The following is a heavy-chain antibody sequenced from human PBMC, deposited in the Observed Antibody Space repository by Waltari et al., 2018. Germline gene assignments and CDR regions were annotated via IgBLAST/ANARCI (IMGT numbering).Heavy chain of an antibody. CDR3: ARQVLGDLSSFDY. CDR2: LSSGSSYI. CDR1: GFTFDTYT. D-gene: IGHD3-16*02. V-gene: IGHV3-21*01. Sequence: EVQLVESGGGLVKPGESLRLSCAASGFTFDTYTMNWVRQAPGKGLEWVSSLSSGSSYIYAADSRKGRFTVSRDNAKNSLYLQMNSLRAEDTAVYYCARQVLGDLSSFDYWGQGSLVIVSS. J-gene: IGHJ4*02.